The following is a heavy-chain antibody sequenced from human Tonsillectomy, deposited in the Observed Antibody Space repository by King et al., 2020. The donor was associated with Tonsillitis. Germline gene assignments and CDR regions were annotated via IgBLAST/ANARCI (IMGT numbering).Heavy chain of an antibody. CDR2: IREDGNLE. CDR3: ARDTNYFDGNLYYDVFDL. V-gene: IGHV3-7*03. J-gene: IGHJ3*01. CDR1: GVTLNNYW. D-gene: IGHD3-22*01. Sequence: VQLVESGGGLVQPGGSLRLSCSAFGVTLNNYWMNWVRRASGKGLEWVANIREDGNLEYYMVSVEGRFTISRDNARNSVYLQMNSLRAGDTAVYYCARDTNYFDGNLYYDVFDLWGQGTMVTVSS.